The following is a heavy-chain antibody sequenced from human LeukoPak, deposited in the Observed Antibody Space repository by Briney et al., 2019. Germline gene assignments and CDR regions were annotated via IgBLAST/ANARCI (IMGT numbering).Heavy chain of an antibody. CDR1: GGSVSTSDYY. Sequence: PSETLSLTCTVSGGSVSTSDYYWGWIRQSPVKGLEWIGDVFYTGKTNYNPSLRGRATISIDTSKNQFSLKLTYVTAADSAVYYCARVFDSWGQGTLVTASS. V-gene: IGHV4-39*07. J-gene: IGHJ4*02. CDR2: VFYTGKT. CDR3: ARVFDS.